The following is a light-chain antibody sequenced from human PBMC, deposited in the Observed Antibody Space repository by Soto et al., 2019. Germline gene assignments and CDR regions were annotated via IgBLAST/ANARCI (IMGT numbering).Light chain of an antibody. CDR3: QQSYSTPIT. V-gene: IGKV1-39*01. Sequence: DIQMTQSPSSLSASVGDRVSITCRASQSISTFLNWYKQKPGKAPNLLIYTAFSLHSGVPSRFSGSGSGPDFTLTISSLQPEDFATYYCQQSYSTPITFGQGTRLEIK. CDR2: TAF. J-gene: IGKJ5*01. CDR1: QSISTF.